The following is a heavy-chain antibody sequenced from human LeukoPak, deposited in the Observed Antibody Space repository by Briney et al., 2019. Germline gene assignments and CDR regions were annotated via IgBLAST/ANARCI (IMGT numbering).Heavy chain of an antibody. CDR3: AGGIAAAGTVSDY. J-gene: IGHJ4*02. CDR2: IYTSGST. Sequence: SQILSLTCTVSGGYISSGSYYWSWIRQPAGKGLEWIGRIYTSGSTNYNPSLKSRVTISVDTSKNQFSLKLSSVTAADTAVYYCAGGIAAAGTVSDYWGQGTLVTVSS. CDR1: GGYISSGSYY. V-gene: IGHV4-61*02. D-gene: IGHD6-13*01.